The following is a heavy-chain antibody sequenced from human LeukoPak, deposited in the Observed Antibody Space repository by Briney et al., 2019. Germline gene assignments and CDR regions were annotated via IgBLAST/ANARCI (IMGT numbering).Heavy chain of an antibody. J-gene: IGHJ6*03. D-gene: IGHD2-2*01. CDR1: GGSLSGYY. CDR3: ARRPGYCSSTSCYNFYYYMDV. V-gene: IGHV4-34*01. Sequence: SETLSLTCAVYGGSLSGYYWSWIRQSPGKGLEWIGEINHSGSTNYNPSLKSRVTISVDTSKNQFSLKLSSVTAADTAVYYCARRPGYCSSTSCYNFYYYMDVWGKGTTVTISS. CDR2: INHSGST.